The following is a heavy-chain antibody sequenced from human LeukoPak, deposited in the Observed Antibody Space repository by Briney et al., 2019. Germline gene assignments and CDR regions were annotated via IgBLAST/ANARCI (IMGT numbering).Heavy chain of an antibody. CDR2: INHSGST. V-gene: IGHV4-34*01. Sequence: SETLTLTCAVYGGSFSGYYWSWIRQPPGKGLEWVGEINHSGSTNYNPSFKSRVTILVDTSKKQFSLKQSSVTAADTAVYYCAIHRTLGYSYGPDFDYWGQGTLVTVSS. CDR3: AIHRTLGYSYGPDFDY. CDR1: GGSFSGYY. D-gene: IGHD5-18*01. J-gene: IGHJ4*02.